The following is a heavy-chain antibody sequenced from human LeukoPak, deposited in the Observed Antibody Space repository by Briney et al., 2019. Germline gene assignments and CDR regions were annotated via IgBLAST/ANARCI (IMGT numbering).Heavy chain of an antibody. D-gene: IGHD2-15*01. J-gene: IGHJ5*02. CDR1: GGSISSYY. CDR2: IYYSGST. Sequence: SETLSLTCTVSGGSISSYYWSCIRQPPGKGLEWIGYIYYSGSTNYNPSLKSRVTISVDTSKNQFSLKLSSVTAADTAVYYCARGVVAARFWFDPWGQGTLVTVSS. CDR3: ARGVVAARFWFDP. V-gene: IGHV4-59*01.